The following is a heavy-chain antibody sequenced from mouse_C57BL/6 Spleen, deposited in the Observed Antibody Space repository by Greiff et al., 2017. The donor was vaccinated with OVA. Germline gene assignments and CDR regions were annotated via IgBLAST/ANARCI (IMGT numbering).Heavy chain of an antibody. Sequence: VQLQQSGAELVRPGTSVKVSCKASGYAFTNYLIEWVKQRPGQGLEWIGVINPGSGGTNYNEKFKGKATLTADKSSSTAYMQLSSLTSEDSAVYFCARHGSGFYFDYWGQGTTLTVSS. CDR2: INPGSGGT. CDR3: ARHGSGFYFDY. CDR1: GYAFTNYL. V-gene: IGHV1-54*01. J-gene: IGHJ2*01. D-gene: IGHD3-2*02.